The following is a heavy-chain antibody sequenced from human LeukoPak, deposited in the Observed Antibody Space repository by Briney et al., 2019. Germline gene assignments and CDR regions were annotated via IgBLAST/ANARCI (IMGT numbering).Heavy chain of an antibody. V-gene: IGHV3-49*04. Sequence: PGGSLRLPCTASGFTFGDYAMSWVRQAPGKGLEWVGFIRSKAYGGTTEYAASVKGRFTISRDDSKSIAYLQMNSLKTEDTAVYYCTRVEGYFDWFVPYDYWGQGTLVTVSS. CDR1: GFTFGDYA. CDR2: IRSKAYGGTT. D-gene: IGHD3-9*01. J-gene: IGHJ4*02. CDR3: TRVEGYFDWFVPYDY.